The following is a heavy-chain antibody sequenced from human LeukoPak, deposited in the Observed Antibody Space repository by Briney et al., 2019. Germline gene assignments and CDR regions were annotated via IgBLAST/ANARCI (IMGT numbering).Heavy chain of an antibody. CDR2: ISAYNGNT. CDR1: GYTFTSYG. CDR3: ARAPRVAAAGLLDY. V-gene: IGHV1-18*04. Sequence: ASVKVSYKASGYTFTSYGISWVRQAPGQGLEWMGWISAYNGNTNYAQKLQGRVTMTTDTSTSTAYMELRSLRSDDTAVYYCARAPRVAAAGLLDYWGQGTLVTVSS. D-gene: IGHD6-13*01. J-gene: IGHJ4*02.